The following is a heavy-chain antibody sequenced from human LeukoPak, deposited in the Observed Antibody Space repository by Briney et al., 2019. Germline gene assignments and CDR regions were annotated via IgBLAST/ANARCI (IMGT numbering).Heavy chain of an antibody. CDR3: ARDRYSSSWYGYDAFDI. D-gene: IGHD6-13*01. V-gene: IGHV4-30-4*02. CDR2: ISYSGNT. Sequence: SSETLSLTCTVSGGSISNTDSYWNWIRQPPGKGLEWIGFISYSGNTYSTPSLESRLTISIDTAKNQFSLSLSSVTAADTAVYYCARDRYSSSWYGYDAFDIWGQGTMVTVSS. CDR1: GGSISNTDSY. J-gene: IGHJ3*02.